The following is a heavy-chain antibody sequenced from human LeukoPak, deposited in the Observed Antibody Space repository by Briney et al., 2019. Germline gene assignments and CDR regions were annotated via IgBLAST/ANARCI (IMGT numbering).Heavy chain of an antibody. V-gene: IGHV3-53*01. Sequence: GGSLRLSCAASGFTVSSNYMSWVRQAPGKGLEWVSVIYTGGSTYYADSVKGRFTISRDNSKNTLYLQMNSLRVEDTAVYYCARDPLYYGPSDYWGQGTLVTVSS. CDR2: IYTGGST. CDR3: ARDPLYYGPSDY. CDR1: GFTVSSNY. D-gene: IGHD3-10*01. J-gene: IGHJ4*02.